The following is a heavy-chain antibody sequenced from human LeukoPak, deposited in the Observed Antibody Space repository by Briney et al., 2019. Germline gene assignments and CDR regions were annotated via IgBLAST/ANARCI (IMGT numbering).Heavy chain of an antibody. CDR1: GGSISSYY. J-gene: IGHJ4*02. V-gene: IGHV4-59*01. CDR2: IYYSGST. D-gene: IGHD1-26*01. Sequence: KSSETLSLTCTVSGGSISSYYWSWIRQPPGKGLEWIGYIYYSGSTNYNPSLKSRVTISVDTSKNQFSLKLSSVTAADTAVYYCARSVSVRELLHYWDQGTLVTVSS. CDR3: ARSVSVRELLHY.